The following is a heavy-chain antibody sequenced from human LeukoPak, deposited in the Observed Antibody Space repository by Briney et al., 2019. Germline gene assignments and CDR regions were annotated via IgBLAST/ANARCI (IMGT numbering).Heavy chain of an antibody. CDR3: AGASIAAAGQDP. J-gene: IGHJ5*02. Sequence: PSETLSLTCTVSGGSISSSSYYWGWIRQPPGKGPEWIGSIYYSGSTYYNPSLKSRVTISVDTSKNQFSLKLSSVTAADTAVYYCAGASIAAAGQDPWGQGTLVTVSS. D-gene: IGHD6-13*01. CDR1: GGSISSSSYY. CDR2: IYYSGST. V-gene: IGHV4-39*07.